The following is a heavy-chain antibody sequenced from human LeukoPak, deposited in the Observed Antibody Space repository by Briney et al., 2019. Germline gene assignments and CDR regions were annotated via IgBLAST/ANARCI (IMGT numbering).Heavy chain of an antibody. J-gene: IGHJ4*02. CDR3: AKSGVYYDILTGPTYFDY. CDR2: ISGGDGST. D-gene: IGHD3-9*01. V-gene: IGHV3-23*01. CDR1: GFTLRSYA. Sequence: GGSLRLSCAASGFTLRSYAMSWVRQAPGKGLEWVSSISGGDGSTSYADSVKGRFTISRDSSKNTLYLQMNSLRAEDTAVYYCAKSGVYYDILTGPTYFDYWGQGTLVTVSS.